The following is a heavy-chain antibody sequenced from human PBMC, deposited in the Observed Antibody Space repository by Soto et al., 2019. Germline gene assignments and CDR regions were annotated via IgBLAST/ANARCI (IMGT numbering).Heavy chain of an antibody. CDR3: ARDSSGWSPVDY. D-gene: IGHD6-19*01. J-gene: IGHJ4*02. V-gene: IGHV1-18*01. Sequence: VASVKVSCKASGYTFTSYGISWVLQAPGQGLEWMGWISAYNGNTNYAQKLQGRVTMTTDTSTSTAYMELRSLRSDDTAVYYCARDSSGWSPVDYWGQGTLVTVSS. CDR1: GYTFTSYG. CDR2: ISAYNGNT.